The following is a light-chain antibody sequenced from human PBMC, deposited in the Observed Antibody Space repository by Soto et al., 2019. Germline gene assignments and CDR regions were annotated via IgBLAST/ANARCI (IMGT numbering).Light chain of an antibody. CDR2: GAS. V-gene: IGKV3-15*01. J-gene: IGKJ1*01. Sequence: EVVMTQSPATLSVSPGERATLSCRASQSVANNLGWYQQKPGQAPRLLIYGASTRATGIPARISASGSGTEFSLTISSLQSEDFAVYYCQQYNNWPRTFGQGTKVEIK. CDR3: QQYNNWPRT. CDR1: QSVANN.